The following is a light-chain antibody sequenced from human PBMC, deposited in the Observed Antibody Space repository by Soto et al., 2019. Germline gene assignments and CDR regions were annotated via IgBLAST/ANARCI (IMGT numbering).Light chain of an antibody. CDR1: QTLRTK. Sequence: ILLTQSPGTLSVSPGERVILSCRASQTLRTKLAWYQQKPGQAPRLLIYGGFPRATGIPARFSGSGSGTEFTLTINSLQSEDFAIYYCQQHNAWPLTFGPGTKLDLK. CDR2: GGF. V-gene: IGKV3-15*01. CDR3: QQHNAWPLT. J-gene: IGKJ3*01.